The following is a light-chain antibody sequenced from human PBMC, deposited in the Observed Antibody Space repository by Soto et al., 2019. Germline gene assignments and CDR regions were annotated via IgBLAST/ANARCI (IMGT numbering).Light chain of an antibody. V-gene: IGKV1-5*01. CDR1: QSMNDW. CDR2: DAS. CDR3: LRYNAFSQT. J-gene: IGKJ1*01. Sequence: STLSASVGDRVTITCRASQSMNDWLAWYQQKPGKAPKVLIYDASSLQSGVPSRFSGSGSGTEFTLTIDSLQPDDVATYYCLRYNAFSQTFGQGSKVYFK.